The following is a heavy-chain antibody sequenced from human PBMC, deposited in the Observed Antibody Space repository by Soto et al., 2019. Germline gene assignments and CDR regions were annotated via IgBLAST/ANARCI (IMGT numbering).Heavy chain of an antibody. D-gene: IGHD6-19*01. CDR2: IYPGDSDT. CDR1: GSSFTSYW. V-gene: IGHV5-51*01. Sequence: GESLKISCKGSGSSFTSYWIGWVRQMPGKGLEWMGIIYPGDSDTRYSPSFQGQVTISADKSISTAYLQWSSLKASDTAMYYCARLSHGSGWYGGYYFDYWGQGTLVTVSS. CDR3: ARLSHGSGWYGGYYFDY. J-gene: IGHJ4*02.